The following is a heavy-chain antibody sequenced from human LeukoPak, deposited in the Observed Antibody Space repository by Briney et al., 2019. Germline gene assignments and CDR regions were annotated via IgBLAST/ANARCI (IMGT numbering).Heavy chain of an antibody. Sequence: EESLKISCKGSGYSFTSYWIGWMRQMPGKGLEWMGIIYPGDPDTRYSPSFQGQVTISADKSISTAYLQWSSLKASDTAMYYCARGEDYYDSSDNFDYWGQGTLVTVSS. CDR3: ARGEDYYDSSDNFDY. CDR2: IYPGDPDT. V-gene: IGHV5-51*01. J-gene: IGHJ4*02. D-gene: IGHD3-22*01. CDR1: GYSFTSYW.